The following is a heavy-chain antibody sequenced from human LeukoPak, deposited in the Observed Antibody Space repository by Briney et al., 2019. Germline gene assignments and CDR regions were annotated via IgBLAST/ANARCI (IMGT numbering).Heavy chain of an antibody. CDR3: AKGRGLIIPLDY. V-gene: IGHV3-48*03. Sequence: GGSLRLSCAASGFTFSSYEMNWVRQAPGRGLEWVSYISSSARTIYYADSVKGRFTISRDNSKNTLYLQMNSLRAEDTAVYYCAKGRGLIIPLDYWCQGTLVTVSS. CDR1: GFTFSSYE. J-gene: IGHJ4*02. CDR2: ISSSARTI. D-gene: IGHD3-10*01.